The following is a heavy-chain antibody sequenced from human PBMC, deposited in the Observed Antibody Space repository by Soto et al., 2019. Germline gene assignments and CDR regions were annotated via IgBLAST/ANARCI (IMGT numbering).Heavy chain of an antibody. Sequence: QGQLVESGGGVVQPGRSLRLSCAASGFTFNIYDAHWVRQAPGKGLEWVAVITYDGTQEYYAASVKVRFTISRDNSEKPLFLQMTSLRTADTAVYFCSKRGDVGSGGLDLWGQGTLVTVSS. D-gene: IGHD3-10*01. V-gene: IGHV3-30*18. J-gene: IGHJ5*02. CDR1: GFTFNIYD. CDR3: SKRGDVGSGGLDL. CDR2: ITYDGTQE.